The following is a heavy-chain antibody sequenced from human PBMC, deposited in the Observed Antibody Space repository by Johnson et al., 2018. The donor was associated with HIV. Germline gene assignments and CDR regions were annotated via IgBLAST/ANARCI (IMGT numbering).Heavy chain of an antibody. J-gene: IGHJ3*02. CDR1: GFTFSYYY. CDR3: AKPPPFMGNYGSGSWWAFDI. D-gene: IGHD3-10*01. CDR2: ISGSGGST. V-gene: IGHV3-23*01. Sequence: VQLLESGGGLVKPGGSLRPSCAASGFTFSYYYMSWIRPAPGKGLECVSAISGSGGSTYYADSVKGRFTISRDNSKNTLYLQMSSLRAEDTAVYYCAKPPPFMGNYGSGSWWAFDIWGQGTMVTVSS.